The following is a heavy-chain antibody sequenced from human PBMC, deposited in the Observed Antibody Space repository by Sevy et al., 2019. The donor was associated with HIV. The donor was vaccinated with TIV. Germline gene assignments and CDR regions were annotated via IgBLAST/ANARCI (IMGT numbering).Heavy chain of an antibody. Sequence: GGSLRLSCAASRFTFSSYAMHWVRQAPGKGLEWVAVISYDGSNKYYADSVKGRFTISRDNSKNTLYLQMNSLRAEDTAVYYCAREGSRYCSGGSCYSRGYFQHWGQGTLVTVSS. CDR2: ISYDGSNK. CDR1: RFTFSSYA. D-gene: IGHD2-15*01. CDR3: AREGSRYCSGGSCYSRGYFQH. V-gene: IGHV3-30-3*01. J-gene: IGHJ1*01.